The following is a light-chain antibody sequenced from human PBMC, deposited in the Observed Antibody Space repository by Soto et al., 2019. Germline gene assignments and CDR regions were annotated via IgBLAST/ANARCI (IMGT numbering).Light chain of an antibody. CDR2: GAS. CDR1: QSVSSSY. J-gene: IGKJ1*01. Sequence: EIVLTQSPGTLTLSPGERATLPCRASQSVSSSYLAWSQQKPGQAPRLLIYGASSRATGIPDRFSGSGSGTDFTLTISRLEPEDFAVYFCHQYGSSPWTFGQGTKVGI. V-gene: IGKV3-20*01. CDR3: HQYGSSPWT.